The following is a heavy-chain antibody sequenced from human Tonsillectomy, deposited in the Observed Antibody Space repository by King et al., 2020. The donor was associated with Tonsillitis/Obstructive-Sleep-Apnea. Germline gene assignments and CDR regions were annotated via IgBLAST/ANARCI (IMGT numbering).Heavy chain of an antibody. CDR2: IKSNPDGATT. J-gene: IGHJ4*02. CDR3: TTGTVCIGNCYSGPLHY. Sequence: VQLVESGGGLVMPGGSLRLSCAASGFTFTNAWMSWVRQAPGKRLEWVGRIKSNPDGATTDYAAPVKGRFTISRDDSKNTLYLQMNSLKTEDTAVYYCTTGTVCIGNCYSGPLHYWGQGALVTVSS. V-gene: IGHV3-15*05. CDR1: GFTFTNAW. D-gene: IGHD2-21*02.